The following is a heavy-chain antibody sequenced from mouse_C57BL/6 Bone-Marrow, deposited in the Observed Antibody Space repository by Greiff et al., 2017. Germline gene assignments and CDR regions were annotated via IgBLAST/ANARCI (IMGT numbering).Heavy chain of an antibody. CDR2: INPGSGGT. V-gene: IGHV1-54*01. Sequence: QVQLQQSGAELVRPGTSVKVSCKASGYAFTNYLIEWVKQRPGQGLEWIGVINPGSGGTNYNEKFEGKATLTADKSSSTAYMQLSSLTSEDSAVYFCALYDGYYGFAYWGQGTLVTVSA. CDR3: ALYDGYYGFAY. CDR1: GYAFTNYL. D-gene: IGHD2-3*01. J-gene: IGHJ3*01.